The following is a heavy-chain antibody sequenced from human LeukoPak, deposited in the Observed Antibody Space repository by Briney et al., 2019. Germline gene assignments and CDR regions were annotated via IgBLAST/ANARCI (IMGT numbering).Heavy chain of an antibody. CDR1: GGTFSSYA. V-gene: IGHV1-69*04. J-gene: IGHJ6*03. CDR3: ASGYSDYADYYNYYMDV. D-gene: IGHD4-11*01. Sequence: GFSVKVSCKASGGTFSSYAISWVRQAPGQGLEWMGRIIPILGIANYAQKFQGRVTITADKSTSTAYMELSSLRSEDTAVYYCASGYSDYADYYNYYMDVWGKGTTVTVSS. CDR2: IIPILGIA.